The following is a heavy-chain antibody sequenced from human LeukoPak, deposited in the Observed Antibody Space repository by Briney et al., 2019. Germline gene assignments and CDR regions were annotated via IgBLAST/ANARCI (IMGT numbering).Heavy chain of an antibody. V-gene: IGHV5-51*01. CDR1: GYSFTSYW. CDR3: ARRRHYYDSSGYYLFDY. Sequence: GESLKISCKGSGYSFTSYWIGWVRQMPGKGLEWMGIIYPGDSDTRYSSSFQGQVTISADKSISTAYLQRSSLKASDTAMYYCARRRHYYDSSGYYLFDYWGQGTLVTVSS. J-gene: IGHJ4*02. D-gene: IGHD3-22*01. CDR2: IYPGDSDT.